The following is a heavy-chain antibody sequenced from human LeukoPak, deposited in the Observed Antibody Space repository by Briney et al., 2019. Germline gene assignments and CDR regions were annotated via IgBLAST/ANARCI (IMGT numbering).Heavy chain of an antibody. CDR1: GFTFSDYY. J-gene: IGHJ4*02. V-gene: IGHV3-11*04. CDR3: VRGATAVTRHLDY. D-gene: IGHD4-23*01. Sequence: PGGSLRLSCAASGFTFSDYYMSWIRQAPGKGLEWVSYISSSGSTIYYADSVKGRFTISRDNAKNSLYLQMNSLRPEDTAVYYCVRGATAVTRHLDYWGQGTLVTVSS. CDR2: ISSSGSTI.